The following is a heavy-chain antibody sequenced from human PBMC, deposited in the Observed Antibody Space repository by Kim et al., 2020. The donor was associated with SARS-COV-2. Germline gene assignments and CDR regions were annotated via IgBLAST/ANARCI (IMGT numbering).Heavy chain of an antibody. CDR3: ARLMVRGVIIAFDY. V-gene: IGHV5-51*01. J-gene: IGHJ4*02. D-gene: IGHD3-10*01. Sequence: PSFQGQVTSSADKSISTAYLQWSSLKASDTAMYYCARLMVRGVIIAFDYWGQGTLVTVSS.